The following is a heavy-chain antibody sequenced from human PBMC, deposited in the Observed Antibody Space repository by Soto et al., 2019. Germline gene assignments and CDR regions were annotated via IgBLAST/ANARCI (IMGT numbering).Heavy chain of an antibody. V-gene: IGHV3-74*01. CDR2: LNKDGTIA. D-gene: IGHD6-19*01. CDR1: GFTFSSDW. J-gene: IGHJ4*02. Sequence: EVQLVESGGGLVQPGGSLRLSCAGSGFTFSSDWMHWVRQDPGKGLVWVSRLNKDGTIANYADAVKGRFTISRDNAKNTVFLQMNSLTAEDTGLYYCARGPFGWYGFDYWGQGTVVTVSS. CDR3: ARGPFGWYGFDY.